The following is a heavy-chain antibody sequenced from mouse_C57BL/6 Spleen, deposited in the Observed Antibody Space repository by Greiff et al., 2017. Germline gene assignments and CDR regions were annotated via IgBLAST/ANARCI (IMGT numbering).Heavy chain of an antibody. J-gene: IGHJ2*01. D-gene: IGHD2-1*01. Sequence: EVQLQQSGPELVKPGASVQMSCKASGYTFTDYNMPWVKQSHGKSLEWIGYINPNNGGTSYNQKFKGKATLTVHNSSITAYMELRSLTSEDSAFYYFLYGNFDYWGQGTTLTVSS. CDR1: GYTFTDYN. V-gene: IGHV1-22*01. CDR3: LYGNFDY. CDR2: INPNNGGT.